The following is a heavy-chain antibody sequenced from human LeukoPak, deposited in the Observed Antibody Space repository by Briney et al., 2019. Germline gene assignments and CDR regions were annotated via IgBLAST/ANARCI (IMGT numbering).Heavy chain of an antibody. J-gene: IGHJ6*02. Sequence: ASVKVSCKASGYTFTGYYMHCVRQAPGQGLGWMGWINPNSGGTNNAQKFQGRVTMTRDTSISTAYMELSRLRSDDTAVYYCARERRYLEWLLYHGMDVWGQGTTVTVSS. D-gene: IGHD3-3*01. CDR3: ARERRYLEWLLYHGMDV. CDR1: GYTFTGYY. CDR2: INPNSGGT. V-gene: IGHV1-2*02.